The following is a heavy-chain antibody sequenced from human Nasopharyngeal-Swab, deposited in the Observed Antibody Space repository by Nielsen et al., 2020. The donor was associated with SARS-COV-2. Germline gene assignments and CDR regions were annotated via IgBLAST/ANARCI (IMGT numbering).Heavy chain of an antibody. J-gene: IGHJ4*02. V-gene: IGHV3-30*04. CDR2: ISYDGSNI. CDR1: GLGFSRYA. CDR3: ARDEVQQGTTTVGYLDY. D-gene: IGHD4-23*01. Sequence: GESLKISCVGSGLGFSRYAMHWVRQAPGKGLECVALISYDGSNIQYADSVRGRFTISRDNPKNTLYLQMNSLTTDDTAVYYCARDEVQQGTTTVGYLDYWGQGTLVTVSS.